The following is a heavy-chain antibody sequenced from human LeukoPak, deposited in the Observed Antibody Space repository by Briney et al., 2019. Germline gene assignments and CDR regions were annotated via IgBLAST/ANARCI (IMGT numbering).Heavy chain of an antibody. V-gene: IGHV4-39*02. Sequence: SENLFLTCTGSGGSIRSGSHYWAWIRQPPGKGLEWIGSIYYSGSNNYNPSLENRVTISIDTSKNHFSLKLSSLSAADTSVYYCAKRDDSGGNLVDLWGQGTLVTVS. CDR3: AKRDDSGGNLVDL. D-gene: IGHD3-22*01. J-gene: IGHJ4*02. CDR1: GGSIRSGSHY. CDR2: IYYSGSN.